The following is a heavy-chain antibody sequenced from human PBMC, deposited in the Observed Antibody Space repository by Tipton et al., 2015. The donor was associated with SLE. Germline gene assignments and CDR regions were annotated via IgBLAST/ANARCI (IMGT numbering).Heavy chain of an antibody. CDR2: IYYSGST. D-gene: IGHD3-9*01. CDR1: GVSISSYY. CDR3: ARSLLTGYYPYYFNY. Sequence: TLSLTCTVSGVSISSYYWTWIRQPPGKGLEWIGYIYYSGSTNYNPSLKSRVTISVDTSKNQFSLKLSSVTAADTAVYYCARSLLTGYYPYYFNYWGQGTLVTVSS. V-gene: IGHV4-59*07. J-gene: IGHJ4*02.